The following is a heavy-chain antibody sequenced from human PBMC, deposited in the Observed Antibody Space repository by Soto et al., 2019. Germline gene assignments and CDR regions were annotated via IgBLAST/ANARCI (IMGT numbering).Heavy chain of an antibody. CDR2: VNTKNGGR. V-gene: IGHV1-2*02. J-gene: IGHJ4*02. CDR1: GYTFTDYF. CDR3: ARGPYYDFWSGYFGVDY. Sequence: QVQLVQSGADVKKPGASVKVSCKASGYTFTDYFVHWVRQAPGQGLEWMGWVNTKNGGRKNAQKCQGRVTMTRDTSISTAYLDLTRLTFDDTAVYYCARGPYYDFWSGYFGVDYWGQGTLVTVSS. D-gene: IGHD3-3*01.